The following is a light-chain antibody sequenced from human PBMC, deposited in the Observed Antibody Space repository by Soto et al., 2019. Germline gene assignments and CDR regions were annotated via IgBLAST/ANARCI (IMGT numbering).Light chain of an antibody. CDR2: SND. CDR3: AAWDDSLNAHYV. J-gene: IGLJ1*01. Sequence: QSVLTQPPSASGTPGQRVTISCSGSSSNIGSNTVNWYQQLPGRAPKLVIYSNDQRPSGVPDRFSGSKSGTSASLAISGLQSEDEADYYCAAWDDSLNAHYVFGTGTKVTVL. V-gene: IGLV1-44*01. CDR1: SSNIGSNT.